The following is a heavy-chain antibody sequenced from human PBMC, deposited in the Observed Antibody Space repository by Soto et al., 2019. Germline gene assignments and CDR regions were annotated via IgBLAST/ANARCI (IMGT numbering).Heavy chain of an antibody. D-gene: IGHD5-18*01. V-gene: IGHV2-70*11. Sequence: SGPTLVNPTQTLTLTCTFSGFSLSTSGMCVSWIRQPPGKALEWLARIDWDDDKYYSTSLKTRLTISKDTSKNQVVLTMTNMDPVDTAMYYCAGIGEGYTAMVTGPFDYWGKETLVTVPS. CDR3: AGIGEGYTAMVTGPFDY. J-gene: IGHJ4*02. CDR2: IDWDDDK. CDR1: GFSLSTSGMC.